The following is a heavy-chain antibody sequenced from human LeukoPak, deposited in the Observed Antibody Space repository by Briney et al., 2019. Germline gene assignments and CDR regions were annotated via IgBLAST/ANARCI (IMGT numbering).Heavy chain of an antibody. CDR3: ARDLATQPSLDYYYYGMDV. CDR2: INPNSGGT. J-gene: IGHJ6*02. CDR1: GYTFTGYY. V-gene: IGHV1-2*04. Sequence: GASVKVSCKASGYTFTGYYMHWVRQAPGQGLEWMGWINPNSGGTNYAQKFQGWVTMTRDTSISTAYMELSRRRSDDTAVYYCARDLATQPSLDYYYYGMDVWGQGTTVTVSS. D-gene: IGHD2-2*01.